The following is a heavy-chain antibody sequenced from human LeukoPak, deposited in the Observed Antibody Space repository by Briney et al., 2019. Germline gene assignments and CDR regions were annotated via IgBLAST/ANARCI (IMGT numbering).Heavy chain of an antibody. CDR2: ISSSSSYI. CDR1: GFTFSSYS. V-gene: IGHV3-21*01. CDR3: ARAPGWLQATFDY. D-gene: IGHD5-24*01. Sequence: KTGGSLRLSCAASGFTFSSYSMNWVRQAPGKGLEWVSSISSSSSYIYYADSVKGRFTISRDNAKNSLYLQMNSLRAEDTAVYYCARAPGWLQATFDYWGQGTLVTVSS. J-gene: IGHJ4*02.